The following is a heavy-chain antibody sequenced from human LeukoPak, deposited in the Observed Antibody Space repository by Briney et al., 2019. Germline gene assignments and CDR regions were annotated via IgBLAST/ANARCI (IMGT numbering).Heavy chain of an antibody. CDR1: GGSISSYY. Sequence: KPSETLSLTCTVSGGSISSYYWSWIRQPPGKGLEWIGYIYYSGSTNYNPSLKSRVTISVDTSKNQFSLKLSSVTAADTAVYYCARERDGYNPYYFDYWGQGTQVTVSS. V-gene: IGHV4-59*01. CDR3: ARERDGYNPYYFDY. CDR2: IYYSGST. D-gene: IGHD5-24*01. J-gene: IGHJ4*02.